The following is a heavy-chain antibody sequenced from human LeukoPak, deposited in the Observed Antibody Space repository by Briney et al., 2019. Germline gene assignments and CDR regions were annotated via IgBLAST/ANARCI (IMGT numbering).Heavy chain of an antibody. Sequence: SQTLSLTCTVSGGSISSGGYYWSWIRQPPGKGLEWIGYIYHSGSTYYNPSLKSRVTISVDRSKNQFSLRLSSVTAADTALYYCARVPTYDSSGWGWYFDLWGRGTLVTVSS. CDR2: IYHSGST. V-gene: IGHV4-30-2*01. D-gene: IGHD3-22*01. J-gene: IGHJ2*01. CDR1: GGSISSGGYY. CDR3: ARVPTYDSSGWGWYFDL.